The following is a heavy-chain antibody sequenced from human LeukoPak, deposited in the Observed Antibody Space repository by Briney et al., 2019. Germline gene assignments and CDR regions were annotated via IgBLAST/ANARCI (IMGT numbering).Heavy chain of an antibody. CDR2: IYYRGNI. V-gene: IGHV4-39*07. J-gene: IGHJ3*02. CDR3: ARAHYYDSSGYYPGAFDI. CDR1: GASISSSTFS. D-gene: IGHD3-22*01. Sequence: SETLSLTCTVSGASISSSTFSWGWIRQTTGKGLEWIGSIYYRGNIYYNASLKSRVTISVETSKNHFSLKLNSVTAADTAAYYCARAHYYDSSGYYPGAFDIWGQGTMVTVSS.